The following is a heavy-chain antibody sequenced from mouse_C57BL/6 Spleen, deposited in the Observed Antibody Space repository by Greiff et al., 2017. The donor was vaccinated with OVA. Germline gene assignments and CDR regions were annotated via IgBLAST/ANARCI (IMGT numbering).Heavy chain of an antibody. CDR2: ISYDGSN. Sequence: ESGPGLVKPSQSLSLTCSVTGYSITSGYYWNWIRQFPGNKLEWMGYISYDGSNNYNPPLKNRISITRDTSNNQFFLKLKSVTTENTATYYCARRGYDLAFDYWGKGTTLTVSS. V-gene: IGHV3-6*01. D-gene: IGHD2-10*02. CDR1: GYSITSGYY. CDR3: ARRGYDLAFDY. J-gene: IGHJ2*01.